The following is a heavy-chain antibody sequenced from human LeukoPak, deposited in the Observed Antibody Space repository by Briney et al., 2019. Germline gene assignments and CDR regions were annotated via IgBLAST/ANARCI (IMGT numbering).Heavy chain of an antibody. D-gene: IGHD1-14*01. Sequence: SETLPLTCTVSGGSISSGDYYWSWIRQPPGKGLEWIGYIYYSGSTYYNPSLKSRVTISVDTSKNQFSLKLSSVTAADTAVYYCARSREPVVYFDYWGQGTLVTVSS. CDR3: ARSREPVVYFDY. V-gene: IGHV4-30-4*01. CDR1: GGSISSGDYY. J-gene: IGHJ4*02. CDR2: IYYSGST.